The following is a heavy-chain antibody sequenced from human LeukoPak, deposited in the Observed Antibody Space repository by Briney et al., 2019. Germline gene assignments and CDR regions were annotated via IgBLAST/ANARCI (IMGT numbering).Heavy chain of an antibody. V-gene: IGHV4-39*07. CDR3: AASDYDYNWFDS. J-gene: IGHJ5*01. CDR2: IYYSGST. D-gene: IGHD5-12*01. Sequence: SETLSLTCTVSGGSISSSSYYWGWIRQPPGKGLEWIGSIYYSGSTYYNPSLKSRVSISVDTSKNQFSLKLSSVTAADTAVYYCAASDYDYNWFDSWGQGTLVTVSS. CDR1: GGSISSSSYY.